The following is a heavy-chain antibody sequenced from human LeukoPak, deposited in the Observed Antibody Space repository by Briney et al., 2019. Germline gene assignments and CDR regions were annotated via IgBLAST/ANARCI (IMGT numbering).Heavy chain of an antibody. CDR3: ARAGRDSSGYYDY. CDR1: GGSISSYY. Sequence: SETLSLTCTVSGGSISSYYWSWIRQPPGKGLEWIGYIYYSGSTNYNPSLKSRVTISVDTSKNQFSLKLSSVTAADTAVYYWARAGRDSSGYYDYWGQGTLVTVSS. V-gene: IGHV4-59*01. J-gene: IGHJ4*02. CDR2: IYYSGST. D-gene: IGHD3-22*01.